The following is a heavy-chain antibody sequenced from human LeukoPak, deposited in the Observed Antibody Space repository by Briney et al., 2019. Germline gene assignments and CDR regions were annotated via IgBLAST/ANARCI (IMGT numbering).Heavy chain of an antibody. CDR1: GGSISSGIYY. D-gene: IGHD4-23*01. Sequence: SETLSLTCTVYGGSISSGIYYWDWIRQPPGKGLERIWSSYQRGNTYYNPTLKSRVTLSVDTSKNQFSLNLSSVTAADTAVYYCARHGDGGPAEYFRHWGQGTLVTVSS. CDR2: SYQRGNT. J-gene: IGHJ1*01. CDR3: ARHGDGGPAEYFRH. V-gene: IGHV4-39*01.